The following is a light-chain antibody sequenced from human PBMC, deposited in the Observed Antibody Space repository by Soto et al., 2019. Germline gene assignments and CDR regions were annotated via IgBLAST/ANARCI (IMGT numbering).Light chain of an antibody. CDR2: DAS. V-gene: IGKV1-5*01. CDR3: QQLSHYPYT. Sequence: DIQMTQSPATLSASVGDRVTITCRASQSVRSWLAWYQQKPGTAPKLLIFDASRLEDGVPSRFSGSGSGTDFTLTISGLQFGDFATYFCQQLSHYPYTFGQGTKLEI. CDR1: QSVRSW. J-gene: IGKJ2*01.